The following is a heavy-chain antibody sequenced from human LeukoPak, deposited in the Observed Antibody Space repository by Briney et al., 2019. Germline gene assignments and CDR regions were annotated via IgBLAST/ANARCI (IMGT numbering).Heavy chain of an antibody. V-gene: IGHV3-53*01. CDR1: GFTVSSNY. D-gene: IGHD3-10*01. CDR3: ARVRGREFDY. Sequence: RGSLTVPYAASGFTVSSNYMSWVRQAPGKGLEWVSVIYSGGSTYYADSVKGRFTISRDNSKNTLYLQMNSLRAEGTAVYYCARVRGREFDYWGQGTLVAHSS. J-gene: IGHJ4*02. CDR2: IYSGGST.